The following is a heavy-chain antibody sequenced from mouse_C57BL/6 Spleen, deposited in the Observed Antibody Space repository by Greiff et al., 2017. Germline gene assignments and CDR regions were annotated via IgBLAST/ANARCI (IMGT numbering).Heavy chain of an antibody. V-gene: IGHV1-80*01. D-gene: IGHD2-4*01. CDR3: ARRGIYYDYDAYYFDY. Sequence: VQGVESGAELVKPGASVKISCKASGYAFSSYWMNWVKQRPGKGLEWIGQISPGDGDTNYNGKFKGKATLTADKSSSTAYMQLSSLTSEDSAVYFCARRGIYYDYDAYYFDYGGQGTTLTVSS. CDR2: ISPGDGDT. CDR1: GYAFSSYW. J-gene: IGHJ2*01.